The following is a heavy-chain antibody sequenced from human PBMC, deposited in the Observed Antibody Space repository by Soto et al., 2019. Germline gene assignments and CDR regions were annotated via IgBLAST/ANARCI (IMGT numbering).Heavy chain of an antibody. CDR3: ARGTFGVVKD. CDR2: MYYSGST. D-gene: IGHD3-3*01. Sequence: QVQLQESGPGLVKPSETLSLTCTVSGGSISSYYWSWIRQSPGKGLEWIGYMYYSGSTNYNPSLESRVTISRDTSRNQSSLKLSSVTAADTAVYYCARGTFGVVKDWGQGTLVTVSS. CDR1: GGSISSYY. J-gene: IGHJ4*02. V-gene: IGHV4-59*01.